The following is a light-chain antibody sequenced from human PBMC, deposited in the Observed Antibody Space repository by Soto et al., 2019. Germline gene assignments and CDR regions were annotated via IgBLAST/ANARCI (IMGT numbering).Light chain of an antibody. Sequence: QSVLTQPPSVSEAPRQRVTISCSGSSSNIGNNAVNWYQQLPGKAPKLLIYYDDLLPSGVSDRFSGSKSGTSASLTISGLQSEDEADYYCAAWDESLNGVVFGGVTKVTVL. V-gene: IGLV1-36*01. CDR3: AAWDESLNGVV. CDR1: SSNIGNNA. J-gene: IGLJ2*01. CDR2: YDD.